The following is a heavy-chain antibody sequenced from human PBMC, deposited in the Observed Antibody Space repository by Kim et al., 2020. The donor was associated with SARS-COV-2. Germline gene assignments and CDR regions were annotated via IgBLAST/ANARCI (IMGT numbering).Heavy chain of an antibody. CDR2: ISSSSSTI. CDR3: ARCGPVGATTDYYYGMDV. D-gene: IGHD1-26*01. Sequence: GGSLRLSCAASGFTFGSYSMNWVRQAPGKGLEWVSYISSSSSTIYYADSVKGRFTISRDNAKNSLYLQMNSLRDEDTAVYYCARCGPVGATTDYYYGMDVWGQGTTVTVSS. CDR1: GFTFGSYS. J-gene: IGHJ6*02. V-gene: IGHV3-48*02.